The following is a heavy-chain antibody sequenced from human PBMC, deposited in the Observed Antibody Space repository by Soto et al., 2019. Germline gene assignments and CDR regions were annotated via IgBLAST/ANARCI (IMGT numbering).Heavy chain of an antibody. V-gene: IGHV4-30-2*01. CDR2: IYHSGST. D-gene: IGHD2-8*01. CDR1: GGSISSGDYS. J-gene: IGHJ5*02. Sequence: QLQLQESGSGLVKPSQTLSLTCAVSGGSISSGDYSWSWIRQPPGKGLEWIGYIYHSGSTYYNPSLKSRVTISVDRSKNQFSLKLISVTAADTAVYSCASWWMYAPRFDPWGHGTLVTVSS. CDR3: ASWWMYAPRFDP.